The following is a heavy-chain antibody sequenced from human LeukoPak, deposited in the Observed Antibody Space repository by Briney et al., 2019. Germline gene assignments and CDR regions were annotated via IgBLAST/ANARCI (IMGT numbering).Heavy chain of an antibody. CDR2: INPSGGST. CDR1: GYSFTSYY. V-gene: IGHV1-46*01. CDR3: AIIRTAGGSEY. J-gene: IGHJ4*02. D-gene: IGHD6-13*01. Sequence: ASVKVSCKASGYSFTSYYTHWVRQAPGQGLEWMGIINPSGGSTNYAQKFQGRVTMTRDTSTSTVYMELSSLKSEDTAVYYCAIIRTAGGSEYWGQGTLVTVSS.